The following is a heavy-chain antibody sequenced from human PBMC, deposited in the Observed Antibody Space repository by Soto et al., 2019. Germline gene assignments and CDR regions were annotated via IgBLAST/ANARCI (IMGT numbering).Heavy chain of an antibody. D-gene: IGHD6-6*01. V-gene: IGHV4-34*01. CDR3: ARRRLAARPTRYYFDY. J-gene: IGHJ4*02. CDR1: GGSFSGYY. Sequence: PSETLSLTCAVYGGSFSGYYWSWIRQPPGKGLEWIGEINHSGSTNYNPSLKSRVTVSVDTSKNQFSLKLSSVTAADTAVYYCARRRLAARPTRYYFDYWGQGTLVTVSS. CDR2: INHSGST.